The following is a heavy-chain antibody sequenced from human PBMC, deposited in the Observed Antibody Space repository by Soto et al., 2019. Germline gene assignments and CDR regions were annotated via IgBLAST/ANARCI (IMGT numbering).Heavy chain of an antibody. CDR2: IIPIFGTA. D-gene: IGHD3-22*01. CDR1: GGTFSSYA. CDR3: ARSKTMIVVALGGWFDP. Sequence: SVKVSCKASGGTFSSYAISWVRQAPGQGLEWMGGIIPIFGTANYAQKFQGRVTITADKSTTTAYMELSSLRSEDTAVYYCARSKTMIVVALGGWFDPCGQGTLLTVSS. V-gene: IGHV1-69*06. J-gene: IGHJ5*02.